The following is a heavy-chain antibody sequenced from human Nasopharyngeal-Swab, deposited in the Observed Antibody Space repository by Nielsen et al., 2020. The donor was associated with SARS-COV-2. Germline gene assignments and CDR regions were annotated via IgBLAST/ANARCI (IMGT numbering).Heavy chain of an antibody. CDR3: ARGVAAADLDY. V-gene: IGHV3-21*05. J-gene: IGHJ4*02. Sequence: GESLKISCAASGFTFSSYSLNWVRQAPGKGLEWVSYISSGSSSIYYADSVKGRFTISRDNAKNSLYLQMNSLRAEDTAVYYCARGVAAADLDYWGQGTLVTVSS. CDR2: ISSGSSSI. CDR1: GFTFSSYS. D-gene: IGHD6-13*01.